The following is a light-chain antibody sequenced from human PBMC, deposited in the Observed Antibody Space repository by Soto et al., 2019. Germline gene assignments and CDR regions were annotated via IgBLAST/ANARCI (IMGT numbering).Light chain of an antibody. CDR1: QSVSSSY. CDR2: DAS. Sequence: EIVLTPSPGTLSLSPGERATLSCRASQSVSSSYLAWYQQKPGQAPRVVIYDASTRATVIPARFSGSGSGTEFTLTISSLQSEDFAVYYCQQYDTWPLTFGGGTKVDIK. V-gene: IGKV3-15*01. CDR3: QQYDTWPLT. J-gene: IGKJ4*01.